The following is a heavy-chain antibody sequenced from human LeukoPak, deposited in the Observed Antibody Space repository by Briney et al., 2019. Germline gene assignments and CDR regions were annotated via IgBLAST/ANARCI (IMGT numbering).Heavy chain of an antibody. CDR1: GYTFTSHY. V-gene: IGHV1-46*01. Sequence: ASVKVSCKASGYTFTSHYMHWVRQAPGQGLEWMGIINPSGGSTSYAQKFQGRVTMTRDTSTSTVYMELSSLRSEDTAVYYCATINYYDSSGYRGDAFDIWGQGTMVTVSS. CDR3: ATINYYDSSGYRGDAFDI. D-gene: IGHD3-22*01. CDR2: INPSGGST. J-gene: IGHJ3*02.